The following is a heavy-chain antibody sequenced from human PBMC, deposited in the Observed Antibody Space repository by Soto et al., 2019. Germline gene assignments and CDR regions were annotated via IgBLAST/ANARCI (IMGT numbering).Heavy chain of an antibody. D-gene: IGHD5-12*01. CDR3: AREGSGYNF. V-gene: IGHV1-69*01. CDR1: GGSFSNFG. J-gene: IGHJ4*02. CDR2: IVPVFGRP. Sequence: QVQLVQSGAELKKPGSSVKVSCKASGGSFSNFGISWVRQAPGQGLEWMGGIVPVFGRPNYAQRFRGRLPITADESTSPGYMELISLRSYDTAVYYCAREGSGYNFWGQGTQVTVSS.